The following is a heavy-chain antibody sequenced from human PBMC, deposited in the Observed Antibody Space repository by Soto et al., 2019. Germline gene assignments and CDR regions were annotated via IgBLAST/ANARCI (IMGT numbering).Heavy chain of an antibody. CDR1: GYTFTSYA. V-gene: IGHV1-3*01. J-gene: IGHJ5*02. CDR3: ARDRGPIAAAGDWFDP. D-gene: IGHD6-13*01. Sequence: QVQLVQSGAEVKKPGASVKVSGKASGYTFTSYAMHWVRQAPGQRLEWMGWINAGNGNTKYSQKFQGRVTITRDTSASTAYMELSSLRSEDTAVYYCARDRGPIAAAGDWFDPWGQGTLVTVSS. CDR2: INAGNGNT.